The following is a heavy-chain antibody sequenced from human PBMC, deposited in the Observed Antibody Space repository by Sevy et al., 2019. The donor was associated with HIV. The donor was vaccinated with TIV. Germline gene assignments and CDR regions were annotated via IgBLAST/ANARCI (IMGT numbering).Heavy chain of an antibody. D-gene: IGHD2-2*03. V-gene: IGHV1-2*02. CDR1: GYTFTGYY. CDR2: INPNSGGT. Sequence: ASVKVSCKASGYTFTGYYMHWVRQAPGQGLEWMGWINPNSGGTNYAQKFQGRVTMTRDTSISTAYMELSRLRSDETAVDYCASVRVGYCRSTSCRSDYYYGMDVWGQGTTVTVSS. CDR3: ASVRVGYCRSTSCRSDYYYGMDV. J-gene: IGHJ6*02.